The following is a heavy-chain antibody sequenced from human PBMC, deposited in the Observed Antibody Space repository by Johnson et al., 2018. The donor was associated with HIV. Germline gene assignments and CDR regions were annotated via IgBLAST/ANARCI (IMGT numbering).Heavy chain of an antibody. CDR3: ARGDYYDSSGYTGAFDI. V-gene: IGHV3-30*04. Sequence: VQLLESGGGVVQPGRSLRLSCAASGFTFSSYAMHWVRQAPGKGLEWVAVISYDGSNKYYADSVKGRFTISRDNSKNTLYLQMNSLRAEDTAVYYCARGDYYDSSGYTGAFDIWGQGTMVTVSS. D-gene: IGHD3-22*01. J-gene: IGHJ3*02. CDR2: ISYDGSNK. CDR1: GFTFSSYA.